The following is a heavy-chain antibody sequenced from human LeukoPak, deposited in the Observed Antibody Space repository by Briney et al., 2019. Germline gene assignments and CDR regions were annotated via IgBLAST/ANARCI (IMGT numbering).Heavy chain of an antibody. CDR3: ARDPRPSYYYGMDV. CDR1: GFTVSSNY. V-gene: IGHV3-66*01. CDR2: IYSGGST. Sequence: SGGSLRLSCAAPGFTVSSNYMNWVRQAPGKGLEWVSVIYSGGSTYYADSVKGRFTISRDNSKNTLYLQMNSLRAEDTAVYYCARDPRPSYYYGMDVWGQGTTVTVSS. D-gene: IGHD6-6*01. J-gene: IGHJ6*02.